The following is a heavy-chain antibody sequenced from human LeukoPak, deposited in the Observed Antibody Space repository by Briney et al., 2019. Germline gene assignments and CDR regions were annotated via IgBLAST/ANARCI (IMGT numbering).Heavy chain of an antibody. D-gene: IGHD1-26*01. Sequence: SVKVSCKASGGTLNTHIFTWVRQAPGQGLEWMGRITPIIDTTKYAQKFQGRVTITADKSTSTVYMELSSLRSEDTAVYYCARVNLRGSQYNWSDPWGQGTLVTVSS. CDR1: GGTLNTHI. V-gene: IGHV1-69*08. CDR3: ARVNLRGSQYNWSDP. CDR2: ITPIIDTT. J-gene: IGHJ5*02.